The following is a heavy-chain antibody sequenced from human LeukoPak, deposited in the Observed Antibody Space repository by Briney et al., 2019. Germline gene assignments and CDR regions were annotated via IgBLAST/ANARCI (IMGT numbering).Heavy chain of an antibody. V-gene: IGHV3-21*01. D-gene: IGHD4-17*01. CDR2: VSIGGSFI. Sequence: GGSQRLSCAASGFSFSSYGMNWVREAPGKGLEWVSFVSIGGSFIYYADSVKGRFTISRDDAKNSLYLQMNSLTAEDTAEYYCARNKINTVTTGWYFDLWGRGTLVSVSS. J-gene: IGHJ2*01. CDR1: GFSFSSYG. CDR3: ARNKINTVTTGWYFDL.